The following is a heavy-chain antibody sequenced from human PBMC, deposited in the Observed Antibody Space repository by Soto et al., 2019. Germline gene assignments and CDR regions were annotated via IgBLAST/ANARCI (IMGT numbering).Heavy chain of an antibody. V-gene: IGHV1-69*06. CDR2: IIPIFGTA. CDR3: ANNGHGYYLGWFDP. CDR1: GGTFSSYA. D-gene: IGHD3-3*01. J-gene: IGHJ5*02. Sequence: QVQLVQSGAKVKKPGSSVKVSCKASGGTFSSYAISWVRQAPGQGLEWMGGIIPIFGTANYAQKFQGRVTITADKSTSTAYMELSSLRSEDTAVYYCANNGHGYYLGWFDPWGQGTLVTVSS.